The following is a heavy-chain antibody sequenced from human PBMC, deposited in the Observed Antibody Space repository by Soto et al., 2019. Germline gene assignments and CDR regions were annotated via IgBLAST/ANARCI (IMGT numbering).Heavy chain of an antibody. CDR2: IFDAATT. CDR3: ARDRRGRAEGVIYYYGMEV. J-gene: IGHJ6*02. D-gene: IGHD2-8*01. CDR1: GESVGRGTNY. V-gene: IGHV4-61*01. Sequence: QVQLQESGPGLMKPSGTLSLICSVSGESVGRGTNYWSWVRQAPGRGLEWIGYIFDAATTNYNPSFERRVSISLDAAKNQVSLKLTSVTAADTAIYYCARDRRGRAEGVIYYYGMEVWGQGTSVTVSS.